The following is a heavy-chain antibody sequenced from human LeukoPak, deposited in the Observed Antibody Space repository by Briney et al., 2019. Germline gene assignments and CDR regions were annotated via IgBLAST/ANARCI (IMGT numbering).Heavy chain of an antibody. Sequence: SETLSLTCTVSGGSISSSSYYWGWIRQPPGKGLEWIGSIYYSGSTYYNPSLKSRVTISVDTSKNQFSLKLSSVTAADTAVYYCARTPLGYDFWSGFSGSFDIWGQGTMVTVSS. CDR2: IYYSGST. J-gene: IGHJ3*02. V-gene: IGHV4-39*01. CDR3: ARTPLGYDFWSGFSGSFDI. CDR1: GGSISSSSYY. D-gene: IGHD3-3*01.